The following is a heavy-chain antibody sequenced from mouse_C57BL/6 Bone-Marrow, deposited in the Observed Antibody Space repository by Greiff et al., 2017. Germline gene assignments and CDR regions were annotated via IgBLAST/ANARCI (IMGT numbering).Heavy chain of an antibody. Sequence: QVQLQQPGAELVKPGASVKLSCKASGYTFTSYWMHWVKQRPGQGLEWIGMIHPNSGSTNYNEKFKSKATLTVDKSSSTAYMQLSSLTSEDSAVYYFARLRRVGRWYFDVWGTGTTVTVSS. J-gene: IGHJ1*03. D-gene: IGHD2-12*01. CDR1: GYTFTSYW. CDR3: ARLRRVGRWYFDV. V-gene: IGHV1-64*01. CDR2: IHPNSGST.